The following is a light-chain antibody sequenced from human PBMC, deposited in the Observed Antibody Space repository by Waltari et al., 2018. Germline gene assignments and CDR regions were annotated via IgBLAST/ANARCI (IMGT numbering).Light chain of an antibody. Sequence: DIQLTQSPSSLSASAGDSVTITCRASQSISNYLNWYQHKAGKAPKVLIYEATTLQSGAPSRFSGSGSGTEFTLTISSLQPEDFATYYCQQLNNYPRTFGPGTKVDIK. V-gene: IGKV1-9*01. J-gene: IGKJ3*01. CDR1: QSISNY. CDR3: QQLNNYPRT. CDR2: EAT.